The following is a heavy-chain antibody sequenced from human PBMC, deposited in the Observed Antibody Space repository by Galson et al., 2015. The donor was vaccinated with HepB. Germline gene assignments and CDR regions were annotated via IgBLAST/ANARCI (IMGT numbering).Heavy chain of an antibody. CDR2: INPSGGGT. D-gene: IGHD3-3*01. CDR3: ATNFGTEDYDYYYVMDV. J-gene: IGHJ6*02. CDR1: GSTFTSYY. Sequence: SVKVSCKASGSTFTSYYIHWVRQAPGQGLEWMGIINPSGGGTYYAQNFQGRLTMTRDTSTSTVYMDLSSLRSEDTAVYYCATNFGTEDYDYYYVMDVWGQGTTVTVSS. V-gene: IGHV1-46*01.